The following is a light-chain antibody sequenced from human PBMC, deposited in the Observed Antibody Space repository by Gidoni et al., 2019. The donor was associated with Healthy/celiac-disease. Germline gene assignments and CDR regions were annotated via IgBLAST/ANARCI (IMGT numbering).Light chain of an antibody. CDR1: QSVSSN. J-gene: IGKJ3*01. Sequence: EIVMTQSPATLSVSPGERATLSCRASQSVSSNLAWYQQQPGQAPRLLIYGASTRATGIPARFSGSVSGTEFTLTISSLQSEDFAVYYCQQYNNWPPFTFGPGTKVDIK. CDR3: QQYNNWPPFT. V-gene: IGKV3-15*01. CDR2: GAS.